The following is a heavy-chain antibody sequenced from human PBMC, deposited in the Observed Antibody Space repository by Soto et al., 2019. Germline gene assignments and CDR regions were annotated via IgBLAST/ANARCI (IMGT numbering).Heavy chain of an antibody. Sequence: EVQLVESGGGLVQPGGSLRLSCVISGSIFSSHWMTWVRQAPGKGLEWVASINQDGFGKYYVDSVRGRFTISRDNANNSVYLQMDSLRAEDTAVYYCAKDHGSGSYPYWGQGTLVTVSS. CDR1: GSIFSSHW. CDR2: INQDGFGK. J-gene: IGHJ4*02. V-gene: IGHV3-7*05. CDR3: AKDHGSGSYPY. D-gene: IGHD1-26*01.